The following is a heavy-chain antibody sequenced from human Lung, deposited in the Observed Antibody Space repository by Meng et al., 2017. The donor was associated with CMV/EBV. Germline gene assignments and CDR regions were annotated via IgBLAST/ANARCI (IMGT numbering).Heavy chain of an antibody. D-gene: IGHD2-21*02. J-gene: IGHJ6*02. Sequence: GVLKISCAASGFTFSTYSMSWVRQAPGKGLEWVSYISSASSTIYYADSVKGRFTISRDNANKSLFLQLNSLRAEDTALYYCARACLSDNYYYGMDVWGQGTXVTVSS. CDR1: GFTFSTYS. CDR2: ISSASSTI. V-gene: IGHV3-48*04. CDR3: ARACLSDNYYYGMDV.